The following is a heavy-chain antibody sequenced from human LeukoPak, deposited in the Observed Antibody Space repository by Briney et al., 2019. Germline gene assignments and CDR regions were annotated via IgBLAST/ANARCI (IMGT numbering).Heavy chain of an antibody. CDR2: INPNSGGT. J-gene: IGHJ4*02. Sequence: ASVKVSCKASGYTFTGYYMHWVRQAPGQGLEWMGWINPNSGGTNYAQKFQGRVTMTRDTSISTAYMELSRLRSDDTAVYYCARDFHGDYFLDYWGQGTLVTVSS. V-gene: IGHV1-2*02. CDR3: ARDFHGDYFLDY. D-gene: IGHD4-17*01. CDR1: GYTFTGYY.